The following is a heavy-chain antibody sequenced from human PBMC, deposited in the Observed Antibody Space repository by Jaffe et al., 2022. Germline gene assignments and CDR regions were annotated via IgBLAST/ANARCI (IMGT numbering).Heavy chain of an antibody. CDR3: ARDRASPSTVWAGNLRSGGNWFDP. CDR2: INPSGGST. V-gene: IGHV1-46*03. J-gene: IGHJ5*02. D-gene: IGHD4-4*01. Sequence: QVQLVQSGAEVKKPGASVKVSCKASGYTFTSYYMHWVRQAPGQGLEWMGIINPSGGSTSYAQKFQGRVTMTRDTSTSTVYMELSSLRSEDTAVYYCARDRASPSTVWAGNLRSGGNWFDPWGQGTLVTVSS. CDR1: GYTFTSYY.